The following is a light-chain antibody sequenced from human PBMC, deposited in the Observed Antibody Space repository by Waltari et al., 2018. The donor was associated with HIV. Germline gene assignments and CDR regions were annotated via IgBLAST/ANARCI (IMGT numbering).Light chain of an antibody. CDR2: KNT. J-gene: IGLJ1*01. Sequence: SSELTQPPSVTVSPGQTARITCPGDASPKDYTTWINQKQGQDPVVVIHKNTERPSGIPERFSDTRSGTTVTLTITGVQTDDEADYYCLSADNSGTYDFGPGTTVTVL. CDR3: LSADNSGTYD. CDR1: ASPKDY. V-gene: IGLV3-25*03.